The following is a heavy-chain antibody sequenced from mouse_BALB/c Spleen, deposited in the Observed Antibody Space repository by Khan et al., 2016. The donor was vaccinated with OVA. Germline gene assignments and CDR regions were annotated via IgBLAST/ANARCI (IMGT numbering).Heavy chain of an antibody. CDR1: GYTFTDYS. J-gene: IGHJ2*01. Sequence: QIQLVQSGPELKKPGETVKISCKASGYTFTDYSMHWVKQAPGKGLKWMGWINTETGEPTYADDFKGRFAFSLETSASTAYLQLNNLKNEDTATYFCASGLKYGNFDYWGQGTTLTVSS. D-gene: IGHD2-10*02. CDR2: INTETGEP. CDR3: ASGLKYGNFDY. V-gene: IGHV9-2-1*01.